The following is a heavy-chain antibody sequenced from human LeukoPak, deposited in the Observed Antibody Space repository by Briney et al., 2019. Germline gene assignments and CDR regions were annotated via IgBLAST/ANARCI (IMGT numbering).Heavy chain of an antibody. CDR1: GGSISSYY. Sequence: SETLSLTCTVSGGSISSYYWSWIRQPPGKGLEWIGDIYYSGSTNYNPSLKSRVTISVDTSKNQFSLKLSSVTAADTAVYYCARLGSYYYDILAAFDIWGQGTMVTVSS. CDR3: ARLGSYYYDILAAFDI. V-gene: IGHV4-59*08. J-gene: IGHJ3*02. CDR2: IYYSGST. D-gene: IGHD3-22*01.